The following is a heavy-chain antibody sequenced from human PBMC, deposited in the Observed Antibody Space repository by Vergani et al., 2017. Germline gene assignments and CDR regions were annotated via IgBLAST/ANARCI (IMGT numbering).Heavy chain of an antibody. D-gene: IGHD6-19*01. CDR2: INPNSGGT. Sequence: QVQLVQSGAEVKKPGASVKVSCKASGYTFTGYYMHWVRQAPGQGLEWMGWINPNSGGTNYAQKFQGRVTMTRDTSISTAYMELSSLRSEDTAVYYCAKAVAPNTGLVWFDPWGQGTLVTVSS. CDR3: AKAVAPNTGLVWFDP. CDR1: GYTFTGYY. J-gene: IGHJ5*02. V-gene: IGHV1-2*02.